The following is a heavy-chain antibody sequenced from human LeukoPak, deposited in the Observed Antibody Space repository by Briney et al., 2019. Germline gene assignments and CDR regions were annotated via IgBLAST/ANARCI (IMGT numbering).Heavy chain of an antibody. CDR2: ISSSGSTI. J-gene: IGHJ4*02. Sequence: GGSLRLSCAASGFTFSDYYRSWLRQAPGKGLEWVSYISSSGSTIYYADSVKGRFTISRDNAKNSLYLQMNSLSAEDTAVYYCASVRDHIVPDWGQGTLVTVSS. D-gene: IGHD2-21*01. CDR1: GFTFSDYY. V-gene: IGHV3-11*04. CDR3: ASVRDHIVPD.